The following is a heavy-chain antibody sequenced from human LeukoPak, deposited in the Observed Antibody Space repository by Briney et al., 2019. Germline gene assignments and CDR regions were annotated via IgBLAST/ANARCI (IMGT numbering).Heavy chain of an antibody. CDR1: GGSISRGGDY. D-gene: IGHD3-22*01. V-gene: IGHV4-31*02. CDR3: ARGPTYYYDSSGPLDY. J-gene: IGHJ4*02. CDR2: IYHSGST. Sequence: SETLSLTCTVSGGSISRGGDYWSWIRQLPGKGLEWIGYIYHSGSTYYNPSLKSRVSISVDKSMNQFSLRLTSVTAADTAVYYCARGPTYYYDSSGPLDYWGQGTLVTVSS.